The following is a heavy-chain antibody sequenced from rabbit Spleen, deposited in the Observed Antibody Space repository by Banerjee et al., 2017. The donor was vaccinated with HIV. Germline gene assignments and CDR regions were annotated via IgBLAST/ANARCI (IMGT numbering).Heavy chain of an antibody. CDR3: ARDSGTSFSSYGMDL. V-gene: IGHV1S40*01. CDR1: GFSFNNNDY. J-gene: IGHJ6*01. D-gene: IGHD8-1*01. Sequence: QSLEESGGDLVKPGASLTLTCTASGFSFNNNDYMCWVRQAPGKGLEWIGCIYTGSSGSTWYASWAKGRFTISKTSSTTVTLQMTSLTDADTATYFCARDSGTSFSSYGMDLWGQGTLVTVS. CDR2: IYTGSSGST.